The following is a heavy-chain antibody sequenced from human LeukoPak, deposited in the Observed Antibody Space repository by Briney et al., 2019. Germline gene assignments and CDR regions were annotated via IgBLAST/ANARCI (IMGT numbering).Heavy chain of an antibody. V-gene: IGHV4-61*01. J-gene: IGHJ3*02. Sequence: PSETLSLTCTVSGGSISSGSYYWSWIRQPPGKGLEWIGYIYYSGSTNYNPSLKSRVTISVDTSKNQFSLKLSSVTAADTAVYYCARLLRGYTAMVNDAFDIWGQGTMVTVSS. CDR1: GGSISSGSYY. CDR3: ARLLRGYTAMVNDAFDI. D-gene: IGHD5-18*01. CDR2: IYYSGST.